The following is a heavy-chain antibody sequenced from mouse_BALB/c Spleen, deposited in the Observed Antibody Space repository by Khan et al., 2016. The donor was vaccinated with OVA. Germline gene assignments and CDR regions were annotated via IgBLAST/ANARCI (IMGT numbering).Heavy chain of an antibody. CDR3: ARGDGYYVYLDY. D-gene: IGHD2-3*01. CDR1: GYTFTYYV. J-gene: IGHJ2*01. Sequence: QQSGPELVKPGASVKMSCKASGYTFTYYVITWVKQRTGQGLEWIGEIYPGSDNAYYNERFKGKATLTADKSYNTTHMQLSSLTSEDSAVYFCARGDGYYVYLDYWGQGTTLTVSS. CDR2: IYPGSDNA. V-gene: IGHV1-81*01.